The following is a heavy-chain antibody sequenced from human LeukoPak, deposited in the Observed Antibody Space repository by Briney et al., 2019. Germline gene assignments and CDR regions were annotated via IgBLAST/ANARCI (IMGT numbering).Heavy chain of an antibody. D-gene: IGHD5-18*01. V-gene: IGHV1-2*02. J-gene: IGHJ4*02. CDR3: ATLRYSYGSFDY. CDR2: INPNSGGT. CDR1: GYTFTGYY. Sequence: ASVKVSCKASGYTFTGYYMHWVRQAPGQGLEWMGWINPNSGGTNYAQKFQGRVTMTEDTSTDTAYMELSSLRSEDTAVYYCATLRYSYGSFDYWGQGTLVTVSS.